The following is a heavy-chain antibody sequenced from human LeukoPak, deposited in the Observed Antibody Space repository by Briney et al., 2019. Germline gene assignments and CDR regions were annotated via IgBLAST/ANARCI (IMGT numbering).Heavy chain of an antibody. CDR2: INPNSGGT. Sequence: GASVKVSCKASGYTFTGYYMHWVRQAPGQGLEWMGWINPNSGGTNYAQKFQGRVTMTRDTSISTAYMELSRLRSDDTAVYYCARDLGVVVVPAAKYYFDYWGQGTLVTVSS. D-gene: IGHD2-2*01. CDR3: ARDLGVVVVPAAKYYFDY. J-gene: IGHJ4*02. V-gene: IGHV1-2*02. CDR1: GYTFTGYY.